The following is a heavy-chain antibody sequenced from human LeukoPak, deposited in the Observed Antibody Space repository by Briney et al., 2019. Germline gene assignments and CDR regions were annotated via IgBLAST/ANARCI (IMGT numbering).Heavy chain of an antibody. CDR2: INFDGSST. CDR1: GFTFTNYW. J-gene: IGHJ4*02. CDR3: AKDRFPGIAAAGTPDY. D-gene: IGHD6-13*01. V-gene: IGHV3-74*01. Sequence: GGSLRLSCAASGFTFTNYWMHWVRQGPGKGLVWVSRINFDGSSTRYADSVKGRFTISRDNSKNTLYLQMNSLRAEDTAVYYCAKDRFPGIAAAGTPDYWGQGTLVTVSS.